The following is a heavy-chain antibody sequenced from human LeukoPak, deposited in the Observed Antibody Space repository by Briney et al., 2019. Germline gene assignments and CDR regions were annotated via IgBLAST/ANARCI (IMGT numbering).Heavy chain of an antibody. D-gene: IGHD5-18*01. Sequence: PSETLSLTCTVSGGSISSGGYYWSWIRQPPGIGLEWIGYIYHSGSTSYSPSLKSRVTMSVDRSKNQFSLNLTSLTAAATAVYYCGRGGGGYIYGLNWGQGTLVTVSS. CDR2: IYHSGST. CDR3: GRGGGGYIYGLN. V-gene: IGHV4-30-2*01. CDR1: GGSISSGGYY. J-gene: IGHJ4*02.